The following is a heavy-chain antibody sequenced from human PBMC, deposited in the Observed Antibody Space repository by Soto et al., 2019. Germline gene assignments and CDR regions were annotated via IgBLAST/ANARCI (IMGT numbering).Heavy chain of an antibody. CDR1: GGSISSGDYY. CDR2: IYYSGST. J-gene: IGHJ6*02. CDR3: ARDTYYDFWSGFSSLGGMDV. Sequence: QVQLQESGPGLVKPSQTLSLTCTVSGGSISSGDYYWSWIRQPPGKGLEWIGYIYYSGSTYYNPSLKSRVTISVDTSKNQFSLKLSSVTAADTAVYYCARDTYYDFWSGFSSLGGMDVWGQGTTVTVSS. V-gene: IGHV4-30-4*01. D-gene: IGHD3-3*01.